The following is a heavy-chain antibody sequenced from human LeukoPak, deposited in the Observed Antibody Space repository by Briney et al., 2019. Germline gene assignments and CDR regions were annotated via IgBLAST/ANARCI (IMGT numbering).Heavy chain of an antibody. Sequence: KASETLSLTCAVYGGSFSGYYWSWIRQPPGKGLEWIGEIYHSGSTNYNPSLKSRVTISVDTSKNQFSLKLSSVTAADTAVYYCASGVAAADYNWFDPWGQGTLVTVSS. CDR2: IYHSGST. CDR3: ASGVAAADYNWFDP. D-gene: IGHD6-13*01. CDR1: GGSFSGYY. V-gene: IGHV4-34*01. J-gene: IGHJ5*02.